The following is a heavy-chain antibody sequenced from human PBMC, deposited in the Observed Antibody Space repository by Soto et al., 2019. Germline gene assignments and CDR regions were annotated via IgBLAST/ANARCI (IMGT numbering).Heavy chain of an antibody. V-gene: IGHV1-46*01. D-gene: IGHD3-10*01. Sequence: QVQLVQSGAEVKKPGASVKVSCQTSRYTFTDYYMHWVRQAPGQGLEWMGIINPSGGSTTYAQQFQDRVTMTRDTSTSTVYMEVNSLRSEDTAVYYCARDRYYYGSGTYYNGLDVWGQGTTVTVSS. CDR1: RYTFTDYY. CDR2: INPSGGST. CDR3: ARDRYYYGSGTYYNGLDV. J-gene: IGHJ6*02.